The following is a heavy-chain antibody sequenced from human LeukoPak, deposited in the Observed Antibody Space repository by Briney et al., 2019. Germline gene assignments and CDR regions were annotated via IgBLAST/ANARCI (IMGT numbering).Heavy chain of an antibody. D-gene: IGHD2-8*02. CDR3: ARDSYGAASGG. CDR1: GGSLSSHY. J-gene: IGHJ4*02. CDR2: IYTSGSSGTT. Sequence: SGTLSLTCTVSGGSLSSHYMSWIRQPAGKGLEWIGCIYTSGSSGTTNYNPSLKRRVTMSADTSKNQFSLKQSSMTAADTAVYYSARDSYGAASGGWGQGTLVTVSS. V-gene: IGHV4-4*07.